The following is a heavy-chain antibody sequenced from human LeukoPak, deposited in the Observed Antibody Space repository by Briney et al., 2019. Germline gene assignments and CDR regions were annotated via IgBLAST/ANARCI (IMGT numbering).Heavy chain of an antibody. CDR3: ARGGLLWFGEFGDY. V-gene: IGHV1-2*04. D-gene: IGHD3-10*01. J-gene: IGHJ4*02. CDR2: INPNSGGT. Sequence: ASVKVSCKASGYTFTGYYMHWVRQAPGQGLEWMGWINPNSGGTNCAQKFQGWVTMTRDTSISTAYMELSRLRSDDTAVYYCARGGLLWFGEFGDYWGQGTLVTVSS. CDR1: GYTFTGYY.